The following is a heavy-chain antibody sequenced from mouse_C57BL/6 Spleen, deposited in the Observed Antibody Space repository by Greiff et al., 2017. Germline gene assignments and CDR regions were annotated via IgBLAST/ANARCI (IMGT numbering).Heavy chain of an antibody. V-gene: IGHV5-6*01. CDR2: ISSGGSYT. Sequence: EVKLMESGGDLVKPGGSLKLSCAASGFTFSSYGMSWVRQTPDKRLAWVATISSGGSYTYYPDSVKGRFTISRDNAKNTLYLHMCSLKTEDTAMYNCARPPYNYGGRGAWFAYWGQGTLVTVSA. J-gene: IGHJ3*01. D-gene: IGHD1-1*01. CDR3: ARPPYNYGGRGAWFAY. CDR1: GFTFSSYG.